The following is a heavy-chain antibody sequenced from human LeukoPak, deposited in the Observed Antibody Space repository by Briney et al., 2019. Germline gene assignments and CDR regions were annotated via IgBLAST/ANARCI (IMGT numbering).Heavy chain of an antibody. CDR2: INHNGST. CDR3: ARGARCSSTSCYAVPLCERTKLRVSEYFQH. Sequence: PSETLSLTCAVYGGSFSGYYWSWIRQPPGQGLEWIGEINHNGSTHYNPSLRSRVTISVDTSKNQFSLKLSSVTAADTAVYYCARGARCSSTSCYAVPLCERTKLRVSEYFQHWGQGTLVTVSS. D-gene: IGHD2-2*01. V-gene: IGHV4-34*01. CDR1: GGSFSGYY. J-gene: IGHJ1*01.